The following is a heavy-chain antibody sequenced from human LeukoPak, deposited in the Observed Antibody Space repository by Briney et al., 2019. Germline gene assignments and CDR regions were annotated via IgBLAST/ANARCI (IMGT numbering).Heavy chain of an antibody. CDR2: ISSSSSTI. V-gene: IGHV3-48*01. CDR3: ARDSYCSSTSCYLWSSYMDV. CDR1: GFTFSSYS. D-gene: IGHD2-2*01. Sequence: GGSLRLSCAASGFTFSSYSMNWVRQAPGKGLEWVSYISSSSSTIYYADSVKGRFTISRDNAKNSLYLQMNSLRAEDTAVYYCARDSYCSSTSCYLWSSYMDVWGKGTTVTVSS. J-gene: IGHJ6*03.